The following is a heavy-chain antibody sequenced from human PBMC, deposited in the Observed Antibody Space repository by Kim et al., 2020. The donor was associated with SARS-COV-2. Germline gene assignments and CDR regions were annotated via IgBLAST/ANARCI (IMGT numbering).Heavy chain of an antibody. CDR3: ARDSVAPNNWFDP. CDR2: IYSSGST. V-gene: IGHV4-4*07. D-gene: IGHD2-21*01. CDR1: GSSIRNYY. Sequence: SETLSLTCTVSGSSIRNYYWNWVRQPAGKGLEWIGRIYSSGSTNYNPSLLSRVTMSVDTSKNQFSLRLTSVTAADTAVYYCARDSVAPNNWFDPWGHGTLVTVSS. J-gene: IGHJ5*02.